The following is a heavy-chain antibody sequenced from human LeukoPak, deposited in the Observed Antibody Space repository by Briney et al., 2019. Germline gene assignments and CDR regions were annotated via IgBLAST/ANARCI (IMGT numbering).Heavy chain of an antibody. D-gene: IGHD6-13*01. V-gene: IGHV4-34*01. CDR3: ARVSIAAAENPYYYGMDV. CDR1: GGSFSGYY. J-gene: IGHJ6*02. Sequence: SETLSLTCAVYGGSFSGYYWSWIRQPPGKGLEWIGEINHSGSTNYNPSLKIRVTISVDTSKNQFSLKLSSVTAADTAVYYCARVSIAAAENPYYYGMDVWGQGTTVTVSS. CDR2: INHSGST.